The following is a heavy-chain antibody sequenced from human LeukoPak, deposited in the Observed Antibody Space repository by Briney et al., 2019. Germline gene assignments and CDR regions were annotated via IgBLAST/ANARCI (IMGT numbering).Heavy chain of an antibody. CDR3: ARFLDY. Sequence: GGSLRLSCAASGFTFSSYTMNWVRQAPGKGLEWVSYISSSSSTIHYADSVKVRFTISRDNAKKSLYLQMNSLRDEDTAVYYCARFLDYWGQGTLVTVSS. CDR2: ISSSSSTI. CDR1: GFTFSSYT. J-gene: IGHJ4*02. V-gene: IGHV3-48*02.